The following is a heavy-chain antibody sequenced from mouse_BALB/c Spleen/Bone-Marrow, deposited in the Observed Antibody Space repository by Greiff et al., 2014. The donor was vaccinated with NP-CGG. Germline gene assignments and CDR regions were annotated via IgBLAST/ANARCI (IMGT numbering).Heavy chain of an antibody. CDR3: ERSGDSSGYGFAY. CDR1: GYTFTGYD. Sequence: LVESGPELVKPGALVKISCKASGYTFTGYDINWVKQRPGQGLEWIGWIYPGDGSTKYNEKFKGKATLTADKSSSTAYMQLSSLTSENSAVYFCERSGDSSGYGFAYWGQGTLVTVSA. V-gene: IGHV1S33*01. CDR2: IYPGDGST. D-gene: IGHD3-2*01. J-gene: IGHJ3*01.